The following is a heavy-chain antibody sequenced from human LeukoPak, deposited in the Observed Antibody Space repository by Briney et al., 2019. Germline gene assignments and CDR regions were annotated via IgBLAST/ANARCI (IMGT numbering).Heavy chain of an antibody. V-gene: IGHV3-9*01. D-gene: IGHD5-18*01. CDR3: AKDGIQLGWFGNFQH. Sequence: PGRSLRLSCVASGFSFDDYGMFWVRQVPGKGLEWVSGISWNSGRIGYADSVKGRFTISRDNSKNTLYLQMNSLRAEDTAVYYCAKDGIQLGWFGNFQHWGQGTLVTVSS. CDR2: ISWNSGRI. J-gene: IGHJ1*01. CDR1: GFSFDDYG.